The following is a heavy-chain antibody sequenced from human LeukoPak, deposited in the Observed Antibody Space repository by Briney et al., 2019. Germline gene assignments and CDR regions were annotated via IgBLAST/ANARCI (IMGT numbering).Heavy chain of an antibody. D-gene: IGHD2-2*03. CDR2: ISSSGSTI. V-gene: IGHV3-11*04. J-gene: IGHJ4*02. Sequence: GGSLRLSCAASGFTFSDYYMSWIRQAPGKGLEWVSYISSSGSTIYYADSVKGRFTISRDNAKNSLYLQMNSLRAEDTAVYYCARAGYCSSTSCSMFDYWGQGTLVTVSS. CDR1: GFTFSDYY. CDR3: ARAGYCSSTSCSMFDY.